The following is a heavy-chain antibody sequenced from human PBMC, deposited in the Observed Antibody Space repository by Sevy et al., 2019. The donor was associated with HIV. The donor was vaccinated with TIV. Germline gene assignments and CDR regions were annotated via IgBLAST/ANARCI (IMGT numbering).Heavy chain of an antibody. D-gene: IGHD3-22*01. CDR1: SGSFSRSY. V-gene: IGHV4-59*12. CDR2: FYYSGGT. J-gene: IGHJ4*01. Sequence: SETLSLTCTVSSGSFSRSYWSWIRQPPGKGLEWIGSFYYSGGTHYNPSLKTRLTISADTSKNQFSLKLSSVTAADTAVYYCVRLRRIHYYDSSGYFFDYWGHGTLVTVSS. CDR3: VRLRRIHYYDSSGYFFDY.